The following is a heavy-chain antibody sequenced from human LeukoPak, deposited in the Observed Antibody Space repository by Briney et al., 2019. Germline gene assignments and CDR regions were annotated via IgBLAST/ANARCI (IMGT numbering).Heavy chain of an antibody. D-gene: IGHD3-22*01. CDR3: VKGSSYYYDISGYYFDY. J-gene: IGHJ4*02. CDR1: GFTFSSYA. CDR2: ISSNGGST. V-gene: IGHV3-64D*09. Sequence: QSGGSLRLSCSASGFTFSSYAMNWVRQAPGKGLEYVSAISSNGGSTYYADSVKGRFTISRDNSKNTLFLQMSSLRAEDTAVYYCVKGSSYYYDISGYYFDYWGQGTLVTLSS.